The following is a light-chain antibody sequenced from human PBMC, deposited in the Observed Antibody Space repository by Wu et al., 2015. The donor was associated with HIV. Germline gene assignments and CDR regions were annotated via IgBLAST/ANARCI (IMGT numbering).Light chain of an antibody. CDR3: QQRREWLT. V-gene: IGKV3D-20*02. CDR2: GTS. J-gene: IGKJ4*01. CDR1: QSLTSNS. Sequence: EIVLTQSPGTLSLSPGERATLSCRASQSLTSNSLAWFQQRPGQAPRLLISGTSSRASGIPDRFSGSGSGTDFTLTISRLEPEDFAVYYCQQRREWLTFGGGTRVEIK.